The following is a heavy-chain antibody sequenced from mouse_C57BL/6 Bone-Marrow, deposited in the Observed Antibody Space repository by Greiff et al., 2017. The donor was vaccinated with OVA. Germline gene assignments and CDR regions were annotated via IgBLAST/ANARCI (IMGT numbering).Heavy chain of an antibody. V-gene: IGHV1-54*01. CDR2: INPGSGGT. D-gene: IGHD1-1*01. J-gene: IGHJ1*03. CDR1: GYAFTNYL. CDR3: ARWCTTVPYWYFDV. Sequence: QLQQSGAELVRPGTSVKVSCKASGYAFTNYLIEWVKQRPGQGLEWIGVINPGSGGTNYNEKFKGKATLTADKSSSTAYMQLSSLTSEDSAVYFCARWCTTVPYWYFDVGGTGTTVTVSS.